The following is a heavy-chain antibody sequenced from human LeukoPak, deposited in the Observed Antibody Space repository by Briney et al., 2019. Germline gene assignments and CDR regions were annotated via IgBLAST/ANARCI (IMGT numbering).Heavy chain of an antibody. CDR1: GFTFTIHA. CDR3: ANYLAAAGPAGY. J-gene: IGHJ4*02. CDR2: ISGSGGST. D-gene: IGHD6-13*01. V-gene: IGHV3-23*01. Sequence: PGGSLRLSCAASGFTFTIHAMSWVRQAPGKGLEWVPAISGSGGSTYYADSLKGRFTISRDNSKNTLYLQMNRLSAEDTAVYYCANYLAAAGPAGYWGQGTLVTVSS.